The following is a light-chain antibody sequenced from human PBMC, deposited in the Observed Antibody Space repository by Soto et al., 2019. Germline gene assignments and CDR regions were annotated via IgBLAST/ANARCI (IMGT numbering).Light chain of an antibody. J-gene: IGKJ5*01. CDR2: AAS. CDR3: QQVNSFPST. V-gene: IGKV1-9*01. CDR1: QGISSH. Sequence: DIQMTQSPSTLSGSVGDIVTITCRASQGISSHLAWYQQKPGKAPKLLIYAASTLQTGVPSRFSGGGSGTDFTLTLSSLQPEDFATYYCQQVNSFPSTFGQGTRLEIK.